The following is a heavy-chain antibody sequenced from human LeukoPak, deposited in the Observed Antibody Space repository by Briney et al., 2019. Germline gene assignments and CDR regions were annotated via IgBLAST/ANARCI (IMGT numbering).Heavy chain of an antibody. CDR3: ARHGGSYTFDY. D-gene: IGHD1-26*01. V-gene: IGHV4-59*01. CDR1: GGSISSYY. CDR2: MYDSGST. Sequence: SETLSLTCTLSGGSISSYYWSWIRQPPGKGLELIGYMYDSGSTNYNPSLKSRVTISVDTSKNQFSLKLSSVTAADTAVYYCARHGGSYTFDYWGQGALVTVSP. J-gene: IGHJ4*02.